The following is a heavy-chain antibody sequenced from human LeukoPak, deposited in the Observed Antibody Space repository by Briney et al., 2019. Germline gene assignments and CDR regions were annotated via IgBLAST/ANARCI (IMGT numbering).Heavy chain of an antibody. CDR3: ARGYYDSTGYPFDY. D-gene: IGHD3-22*01. CDR2: IYYSAST. Sequence: SETLSLTCTVSGGPISSSSYYWGWIRQPPGKGLEWIGRIYYSASTYYNPSLKSRVTISVDTSKNQFSLKLSSVTAADTAVYYWARGYYDSTGYPFDYWGQGTLVTVSS. J-gene: IGHJ4*02. V-gene: IGHV4-39*01. CDR1: GGPISSSSYY.